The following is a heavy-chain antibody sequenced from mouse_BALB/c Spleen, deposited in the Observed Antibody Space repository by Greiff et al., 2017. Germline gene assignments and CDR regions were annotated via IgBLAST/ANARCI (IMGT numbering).Heavy chain of an antibody. V-gene: IGHV2-9*02. CDR3: ARAEGVGFAY. CDR1: GFSLTSYG. Sequence: QVQLKESGPGLVAPSQSLSITCTVSGFSLTSYGVHWVRQPPGKGLEWLGVIWAGGSTNYNSALMSRLSISKDNSKSQVFLKMNSLQTDDTAMYYCARAEGVGFAYWGQGTLVTVSA. CDR2: IWAGGST. J-gene: IGHJ3*01. D-gene: IGHD1-1*01.